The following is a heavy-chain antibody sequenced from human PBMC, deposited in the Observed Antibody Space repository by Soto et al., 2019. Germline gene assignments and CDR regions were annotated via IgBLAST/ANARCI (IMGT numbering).Heavy chain of an antibody. V-gene: IGHV2-5*02. J-gene: IGHJ4*02. CDR1: GFSLNTRGVG. D-gene: IGHD3-9*01. Sequence: ITLKESGPTLVKPTQTLTLTCTFSGFSLNTRGVGVGWIRQPPGKALEWLALISWDGEKSYSPSLKSRLTIAEDSSENQVVLTMTNMDPVDTATYDSAHRRGDLFTGHYYFDYWGQGTLVTVSS. CDR3: AHRRGDLFTGHYYFDY. CDR2: ISWDGEK.